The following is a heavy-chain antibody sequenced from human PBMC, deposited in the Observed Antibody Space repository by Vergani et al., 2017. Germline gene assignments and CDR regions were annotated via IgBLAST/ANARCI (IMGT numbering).Heavy chain of an antibody. CDR3: AKEVCGPGNGYGWNHFEV. J-gene: IGHJ6*04. CDR2: IGVDGDR. V-gene: IGHV3-13*01. Sequence: VESGGGLVQPGGSLRLSCTVSGFTFSSNDFHWVRQTAGKGLEWVSSIGVDGDRYYSDSVKGRFTISRDNGQSYLYLDMDNLRVEDTAVYFCAKEVCGPGNGYGWNHFEVWGGGTSVTVCS. D-gene: IGHD1-1*01. CDR1: GFTFSSND.